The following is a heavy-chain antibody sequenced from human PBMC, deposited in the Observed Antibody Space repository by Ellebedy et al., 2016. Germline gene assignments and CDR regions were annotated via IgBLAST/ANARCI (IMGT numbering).Heavy chain of an antibody. J-gene: IGHJ3*01. CDR2: ITSNGRTT. CDR1: GFTLSNYV. CDR3: AKPMDYGDPRAFDV. V-gene: IGHV3-64D*06. Sequence: GGSLRLSCVGSGFTLSNYVMHWVRQAPGKGLEYLSAITSNGRTTYYADSVEGRFTISRDDSKNTLFLQMSSLRTDDTAVYYCAKPMDYGDPRAFDVWGQGTMVTVSS. D-gene: IGHD4-17*01.